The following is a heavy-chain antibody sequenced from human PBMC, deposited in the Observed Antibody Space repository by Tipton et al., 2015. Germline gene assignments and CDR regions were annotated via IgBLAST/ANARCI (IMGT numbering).Heavy chain of an antibody. V-gene: IGHV4-4*02. CDR2: IHHGGST. Sequence: PGLVKPSGTLSLTCSVSGDSISSSNWWSWVRQPPGKGLEWIGEIHHGGSTNYNPSLKSRVTMSVDTSKNQFSLHLSSVTAADMAVYYCAREVWYYDSSGYDYWGQGTLVTVSS. J-gene: IGHJ4*02. CDR3: AREVWYYDSSGYDY. D-gene: IGHD3-22*01. CDR1: GDSISSSNW.